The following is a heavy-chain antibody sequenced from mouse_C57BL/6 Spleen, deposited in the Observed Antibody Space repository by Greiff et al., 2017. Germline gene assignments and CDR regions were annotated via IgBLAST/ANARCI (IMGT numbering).Heavy chain of an antibody. CDR2: INPNNGGT. CDR1: GYTFTDYY. V-gene: IGHV1-26*01. Sequence: VQLQQSGPELVKPGASVKISCKASGYTFTDYYMNWVKQSHGKSLEWIGDINPNNGGTSYNQKFKGKATLTVAKSSSPAYMELRSLTSEDSAVYYCANFYYAMDYWGQGTSVTVSS. J-gene: IGHJ4*01. CDR3: ANFYYAMDY.